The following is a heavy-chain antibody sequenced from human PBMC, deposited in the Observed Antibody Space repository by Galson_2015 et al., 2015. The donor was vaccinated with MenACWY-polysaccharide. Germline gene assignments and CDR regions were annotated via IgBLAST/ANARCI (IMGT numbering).Heavy chain of an antibody. CDR3: ARHLPRTAVTKAAFDI. Sequence: QSGAEVKKPGESLKISCKGSGYSFTTYWLAWVRQMPGKGLEWMGIIYPGDSDTRYSPSFQGQVTISADKSISTAYLQWSSLMTSDPAIYSWARHLPRTAVTKAAFDICGPGILVTVSS. J-gene: IGHJ3*02. CDR1: GYSFTTYW. CDR2: IYPGDSDT. D-gene: IGHD4-17*01. V-gene: IGHV5-51*01.